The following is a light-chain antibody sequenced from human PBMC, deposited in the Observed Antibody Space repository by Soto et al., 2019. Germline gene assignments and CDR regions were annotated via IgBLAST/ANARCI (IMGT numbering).Light chain of an antibody. CDR1: NIGSKS. Sequence: SYELTQPPSVSVAPGQTARITCGGNNIGSKSVHWYQQKPGQAPVLVVYDDSDRPSGIPERFSGSNSGNTATLTISWVEAGDEADYYCQVWDSSSDHGVFGGGTQLTVL. CDR3: QVWDSSSDHGV. CDR2: DDS. J-gene: IGLJ2*01. V-gene: IGLV3-21*02.